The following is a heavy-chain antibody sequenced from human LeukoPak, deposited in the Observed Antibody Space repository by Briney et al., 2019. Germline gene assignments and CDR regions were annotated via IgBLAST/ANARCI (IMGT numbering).Heavy chain of an antibody. J-gene: IGHJ5*01. CDR3: ARSRSSYGSGSYYDS. CDR1: GYTFTGYY. Sequence: ASVKVSCKASGYTFTGYYMHWVRQAPGQGLEWMGWINPNSDGTNYAQKFQGRVTMTRDTSISTAYMELSRLRSDDTAIYYCARSRSSYGSGSYYDSWGQGTLVTVSS. V-gene: IGHV1-2*02. D-gene: IGHD3-10*01. CDR2: INPNSDGT.